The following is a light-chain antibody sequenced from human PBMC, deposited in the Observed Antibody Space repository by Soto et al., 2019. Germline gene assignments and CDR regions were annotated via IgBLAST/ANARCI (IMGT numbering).Light chain of an antibody. J-gene: IGKJ1*01. CDR1: QSLLQSNGYAY. Sequence: DSGMTPSPLSLAVTPGEPASISCKSSQSLLQSNGYAYLDWYLQKPGQSPQLLIYLGSNRASGVPDRFSGSGSGTDFTLKISRVEAEDVGVYYCMQALQTPAFGQGTKVDNK. CDR2: LGS. CDR3: MQALQTPA. V-gene: IGKV2-28*01.